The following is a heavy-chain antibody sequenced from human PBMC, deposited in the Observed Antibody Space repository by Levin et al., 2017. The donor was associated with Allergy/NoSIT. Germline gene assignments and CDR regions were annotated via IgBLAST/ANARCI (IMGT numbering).Heavy chain of an antibody. D-gene: IGHD1-20*01. J-gene: IGHJ4*02. Sequence: ASVKVSCKASGYTFTSYYMHWVRQAPGQGLEWMGIINPSGGSTSYAQKFQGRVTMTRDTSTSTVYMELSSLRSEDTAVYYCAREQSQSITGTTSYFDYWGQGTLVTVSS. V-gene: IGHV1-46*01. CDR2: INPSGGST. CDR1: GYTFTSYY. CDR3: AREQSQSITGTTSYFDY.